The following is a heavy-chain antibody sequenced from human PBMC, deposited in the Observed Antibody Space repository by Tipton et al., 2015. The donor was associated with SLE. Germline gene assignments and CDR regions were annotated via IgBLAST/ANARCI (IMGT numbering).Heavy chain of an antibody. CDR3: ARHGLGFSYAVMDV. CDR2: INHSGST. D-gene: IGHD5-18*01. J-gene: IGHJ6*03. CDR1: GYSISSGYY. V-gene: IGHV4-38-2*01. Sequence: TLSLTCAVSGYSISSGYYWGWIRQPPGKGLEWIGEINHSGSTNYNPSLKSRVTISVDTSKNQFSLKLSSVTAADTAVYYCARHGLGFSYAVMDVWGKGTTVTVSS.